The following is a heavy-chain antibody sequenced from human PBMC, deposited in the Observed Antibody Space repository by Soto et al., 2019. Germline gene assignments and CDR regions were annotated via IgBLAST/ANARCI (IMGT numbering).Heavy chain of an antibody. J-gene: IGHJ5*02. V-gene: IGHV1-69*13. CDR1: GGTFSSYA. CDR3: ARDAKIAVAGTNWFDP. Sequence: GASVKVSCKASGGTFSSYAISWVRQAPGQGLEWMGGIIPIFGTANYAQKFQGRVTITADESTSTAYMELSSLRSEDTAVYYCARDAKIAVAGTNWFDPWGQGTLVTVSS. D-gene: IGHD6-19*01. CDR2: IIPIFGTA.